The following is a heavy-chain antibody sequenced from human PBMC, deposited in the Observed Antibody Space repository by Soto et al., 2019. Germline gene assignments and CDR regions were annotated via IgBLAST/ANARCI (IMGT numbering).Heavy chain of an antibody. CDR3: GRGRSGELVIFY. J-gene: IGHJ4*02. D-gene: IGHD1-26*01. V-gene: IGHV1-2*02. CDR1: GYTFTGYY. Sequence: ASVKVSCKXSGYTFTGYYIHWVRQTPGQGPEWMGEISPQTGGTKYAQKYQGRVTMTRDTSITTVYMELSNLSPDDTAVYYCGRGRSGELVIFYWGQGTLVT. CDR2: ISPQTGGT.